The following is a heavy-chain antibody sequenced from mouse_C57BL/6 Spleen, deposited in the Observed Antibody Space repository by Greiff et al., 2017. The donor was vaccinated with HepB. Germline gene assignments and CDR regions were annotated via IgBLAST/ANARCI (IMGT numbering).Heavy chain of an antibody. CDR3: ARREAADFDY. CDR2: IDPSDSYT. Sequence: QVQLKQPGAELVKPGASVKLSCKASGYTFTSYWMQWVKQRPGQGLEWIGEIDPSDSYTNYNQKFKGKATLTVDTSSSTAYMQLSSLTSEDSAVYYCARREAADFDYWGQGTTLTVSS. CDR1: GYTFTSYW. J-gene: IGHJ2*01. V-gene: IGHV1-50*01.